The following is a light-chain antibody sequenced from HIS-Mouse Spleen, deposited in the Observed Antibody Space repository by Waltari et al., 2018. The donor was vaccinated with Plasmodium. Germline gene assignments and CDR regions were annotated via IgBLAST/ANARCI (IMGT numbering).Light chain of an antibody. Sequence: DIQLTQSPSFLSASVGDRVTITCRASQGISSYLAWYQQKPGKAPKLMILAASTLQSGVPSRFSGSGTGTEFTLTISSLQPEDFATDSCQQLKSYPPITFGQGTRLEIK. V-gene: IGKV1-9*01. CDR2: AAS. CDR3: QQLKSYPPIT. CDR1: QGISSY. J-gene: IGKJ5*01.